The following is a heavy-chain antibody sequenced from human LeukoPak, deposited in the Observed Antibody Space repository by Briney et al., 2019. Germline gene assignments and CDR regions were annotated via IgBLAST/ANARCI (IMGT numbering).Heavy chain of an antibody. CDR3: ATQPPLSGYYTVDY. J-gene: IGHJ4*02. CDR1: GFTFSTNA. V-gene: IGHV3-23*01. Sequence: PGGSLRLSCLTSGFTFSTNAMSWVRQAPGKGLEWISGISGSGASTYYADSVTGRFTISRDNSRNTLYLQMNTLRVEDTAVYYCATQPPLSGYYTVDYWGQGALVTVSS. D-gene: IGHD3-3*01. CDR2: ISGSGAST.